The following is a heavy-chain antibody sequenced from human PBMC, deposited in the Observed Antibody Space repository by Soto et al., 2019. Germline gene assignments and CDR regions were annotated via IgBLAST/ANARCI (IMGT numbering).Heavy chain of an antibody. J-gene: IGHJ4*02. CDR1: GFTFSSYA. CDR2: ISYDGSNK. Sequence: GGSLRLSCAASGFTFSSYAMHWVRQAPGKGLEWVAVISYDGSNKYYADSVKGRFTISRDNSKNTLYLQMNSRRAEDTAVYYCARPAGHMIGVPPHLFWGQGTLVTVS. D-gene: IGHD3-22*01. CDR3: ARPAGHMIGVPPHLF. V-gene: IGHV3-30-3*01.